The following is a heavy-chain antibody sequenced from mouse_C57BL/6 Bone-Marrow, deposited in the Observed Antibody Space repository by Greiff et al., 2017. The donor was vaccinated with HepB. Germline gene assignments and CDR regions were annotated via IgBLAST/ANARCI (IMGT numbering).Heavy chain of an antibody. J-gene: IGHJ2*01. Sequence: EVKLMESGGGLVQPGGSLKLSCAASGFTFSDYYMYWVRQTPEKRLEWVAYISNGGGSTYYPDTVKGRFTISRDNAKNTLYLQMSRLKYEDTAMYYCARRRYDYEGYFDYWGQGTTLTVSS. CDR2: ISNGGGST. CDR1: GFTFSDYY. CDR3: ARRRYDYEGYFDY. V-gene: IGHV5-12*01. D-gene: IGHD2-4*01.